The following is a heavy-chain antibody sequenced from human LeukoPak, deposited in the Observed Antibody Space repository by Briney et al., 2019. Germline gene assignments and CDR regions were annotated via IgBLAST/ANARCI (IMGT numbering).Heavy chain of an antibody. D-gene: IGHD3-22*01. CDR3: AREALYYYDSSGYYYVEQYFDY. Sequence: GGSLRLSCAASGFTFSTFAMIWVRQPPGKGLEWVSSIFPSGGEIHYADSVRGRFTISRDNSKSTLSLQMNSLRAEDTAVYYCAREALYYYDSSGYYYVEQYFDYWGQGTLVTVSS. CDR2: IFPSGGEI. J-gene: IGHJ4*02. CDR1: GFTFSTFA. V-gene: IGHV3-23*01.